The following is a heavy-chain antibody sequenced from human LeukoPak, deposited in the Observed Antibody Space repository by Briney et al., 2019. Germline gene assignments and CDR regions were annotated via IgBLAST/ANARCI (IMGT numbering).Heavy chain of an antibody. J-gene: IGHJ5*02. CDR3: ARWGRSWFDP. V-gene: IGHV4-61*08. D-gene: IGHD3-16*01. Sequence: SQTLSLTCTVSGGSISSGGYYWSWIRQPPEKGLEWIGYIYYSGSTNYDPSLKSRVTISVDTSKNQFSLKLSSVTAADTAVYYCARWGRSWFDPWGQGTLVTVPS. CDR2: IYYSGST. CDR1: GGSISSGGYY.